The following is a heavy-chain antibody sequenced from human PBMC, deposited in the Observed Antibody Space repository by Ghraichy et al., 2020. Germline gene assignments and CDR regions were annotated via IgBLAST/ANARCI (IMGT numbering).Heavy chain of an antibody. Sequence: SETLSLTCTVSGGSISSSSYYWGWIRQPPGKGLEWIGSIYYSGSTYYNPSLKSRVTISVDTSKNQFSLKLSSVTAADTAVYYCARTYGSGSYWGQGTLVTVSS. CDR2: IYYSGST. CDR3: ARTYGSGSY. J-gene: IGHJ4*02. D-gene: IGHD3-10*01. V-gene: IGHV4-39*01. CDR1: GGSISSSSYY.